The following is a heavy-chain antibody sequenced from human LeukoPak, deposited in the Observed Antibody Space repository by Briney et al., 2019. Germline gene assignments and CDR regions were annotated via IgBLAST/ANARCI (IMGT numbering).Heavy chain of an antibody. CDR1: GGTFSSYA. J-gene: IGHJ4*02. CDR2: IIPILGIA. D-gene: IGHD5-18*01. CDR3: ARGGGYSYGNFDY. V-gene: IGHV1-69*04. Sequence: SVKVSRKASGGTFSSYAISWVRQAPGQGLEWMGRIIPILGIANYAQKFQGRVTITADKSTSTAYMELSSLRSEDTAVYYCARGGGYSYGNFDYWGQGTLVTVSS.